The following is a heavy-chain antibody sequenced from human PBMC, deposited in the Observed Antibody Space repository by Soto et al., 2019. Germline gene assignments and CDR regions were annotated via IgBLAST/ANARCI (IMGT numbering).Heavy chain of an antibody. CDR3: ARGPPLGF. Sequence: SETLSLTCAVSGGSISSGGYSWSWIRQPPGKGLEWIGYIYHSGSTYYNPSLKSRVTISVDRSKNQFSLKLSSVTAADTAVYYCARGPPLGFWGQGTLVTVSS. CDR2: IYHSGST. J-gene: IGHJ4*02. CDR1: GGSISSGGYS. V-gene: IGHV4-30-2*01.